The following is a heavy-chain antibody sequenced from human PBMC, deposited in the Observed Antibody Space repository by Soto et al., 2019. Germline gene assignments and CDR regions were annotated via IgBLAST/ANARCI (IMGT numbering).Heavy chain of an antibody. J-gene: IGHJ4*02. CDR1: GGTFSSYG. Sequence: GASVKVSCKASGGTFSSYGISWVRQAPGQGLEWMGGIIPIFGTANYAQKFQGRVTITADESTSTAYMELSSLRSEDTAVYYCARGPDDSSGYYLDYWGQGTLVTVSS. CDR3: ARGPDDSSGYYLDY. CDR2: IIPIFGTA. V-gene: IGHV1-69*13. D-gene: IGHD3-22*01.